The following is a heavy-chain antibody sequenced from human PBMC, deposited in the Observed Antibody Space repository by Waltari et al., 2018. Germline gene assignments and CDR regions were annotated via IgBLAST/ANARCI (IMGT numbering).Heavy chain of an antibody. CDR1: GDSINNYN. V-gene: IGHV4-59*01. CDR3: GRSYDFWSGYPLDY. Sequence: QVQLQESGPGLVKPSETLSLPCAVSGDSINNYNWNWIRQPPGKALGGIGYIAYNGRTNYNPSLKRRVTISVDTSKTQFSLKLTSVTAADTAVYYCGRSYDFWSGYPLDYWGPGSLVTVSS. D-gene: IGHD3-3*01. CDR2: IAYNGRT. J-gene: IGHJ4*02.